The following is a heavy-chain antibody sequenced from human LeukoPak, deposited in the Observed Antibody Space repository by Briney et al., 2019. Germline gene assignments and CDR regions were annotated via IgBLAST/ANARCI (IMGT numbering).Heavy chain of an antibody. CDR2: ISYDGSNK. CDR1: GFTFSSYG. D-gene: IGHD3-3*01. J-gene: IGHJ4*02. V-gene: IGHV3-30*18. Sequence: GGSLRLSCAASGFTFSSYGMHWVRQAPGKGLGWVAVISYDGSNKYYADSVKGRFTISRDNSKNTLYLQMNSLRAEDTAVYYCAKDSGPDFWSGYQFDYWGQGTLVTVSS. CDR3: AKDSGPDFWSGYQFDY.